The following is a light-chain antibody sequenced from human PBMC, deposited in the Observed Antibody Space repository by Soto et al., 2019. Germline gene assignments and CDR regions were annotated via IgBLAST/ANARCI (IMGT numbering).Light chain of an antibody. CDR1: QSVSSR. CDR2: GAS. Sequence: EIVLTQSPGTLSLSPGERATLSCRASQSVSSRLAWYQQKPGQTPRLLISGASSRATGIPDRFSGSGSGTDFSLTIDRLEPEDFALYYCQHYGASPITFGQGTRWRL. CDR3: QHYGASPIT. V-gene: IGKV3-20*01. J-gene: IGKJ5*01.